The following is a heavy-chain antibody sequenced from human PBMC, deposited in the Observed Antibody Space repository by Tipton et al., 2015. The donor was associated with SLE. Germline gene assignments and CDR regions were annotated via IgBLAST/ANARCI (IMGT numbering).Heavy chain of an antibody. V-gene: IGHV4-38-2*01. CDR3: ARVEDIVVVVATYGMDV. J-gene: IGHJ6*02. CDR1: GYSISSGFH. Sequence: LRLSCAVSGYSISSGFHWVWIRQPPGKGLEWIGSISHRGSTYYNPSLKSRVTISVDTSKNQFSLKLTSVTAADTALYYCARVEDIVVVVATYGMDVWGQGTTVTVSS. CDR2: ISHRGST. D-gene: IGHD2-15*01.